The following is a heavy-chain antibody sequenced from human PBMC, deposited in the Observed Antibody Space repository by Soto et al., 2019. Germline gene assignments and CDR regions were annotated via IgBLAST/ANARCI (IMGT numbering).Heavy chain of an antibody. Sequence: GGSLRLSCAASGFTFSSYAMSWVRQAPGKGLEWVSAISGSGGSTYYADSVKGRFTISRDNSKNTLYLQMNSLRAEDTAVYYCAKDGGGVYAQVSSVDYWGQGTLVTVSS. CDR1: GFTFSSYA. D-gene: IGHD2-8*01. CDR2: ISGSGGST. CDR3: AKDGGGVYAQVSSVDY. J-gene: IGHJ4*02. V-gene: IGHV3-23*01.